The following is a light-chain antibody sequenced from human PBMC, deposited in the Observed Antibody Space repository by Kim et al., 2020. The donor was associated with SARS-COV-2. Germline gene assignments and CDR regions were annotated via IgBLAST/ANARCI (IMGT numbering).Light chain of an antibody. V-gene: IGLV2-14*04. CDR1: SSDVGGYNY. CDR3: SSYTSSSTGV. CDR2: DVT. Sequence: GQAVTISCTGTSSDVGGYNYVSWYQQHPGRAPKLIIYDVTERPSGVSNRFSGSKSGNTASLTISGLQAEDEADYYCSSYTSSSTGVFGGGTQLTVL. J-gene: IGLJ3*02.